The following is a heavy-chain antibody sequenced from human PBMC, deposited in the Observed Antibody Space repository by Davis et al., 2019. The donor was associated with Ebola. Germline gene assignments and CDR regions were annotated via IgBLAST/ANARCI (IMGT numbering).Heavy chain of an antibody. V-gene: IGHV3-48*04. Sequence: GESLKISCAASGFTFSSYGMHWVRQAPGKGLEWVSYISSSGSTIYYADSVKGRFTISRDNAKNTLYLQMNSLRAEDTAVYYCARANSGYSYGYHFDYWGQGTLVTVSS. J-gene: IGHJ4*02. CDR2: ISSSGSTI. CDR3: ARANSGYSYGYHFDY. D-gene: IGHD5-18*01. CDR1: GFTFSSYG.